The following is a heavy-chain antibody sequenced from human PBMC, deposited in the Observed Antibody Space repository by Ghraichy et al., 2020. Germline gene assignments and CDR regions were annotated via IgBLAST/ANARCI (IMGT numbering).Heavy chain of an antibody. CDR2: ISGSGSST. J-gene: IGHJ4*02. Sequence: GGSLRLSCAASGFTFSSYAMSWVRQAPGRGLEWVAGISGSGSSTYYADSVKGRFTISRDKSENTLYLKMNSLRAEDTALNYCARDQDNWNYGVFDYWGQGTLFTVSS. D-gene: IGHD1-7*01. CDR1: GFTFSSYA. CDR3: ARDQDNWNYGVFDY. V-gene: IGHV3-23*01.